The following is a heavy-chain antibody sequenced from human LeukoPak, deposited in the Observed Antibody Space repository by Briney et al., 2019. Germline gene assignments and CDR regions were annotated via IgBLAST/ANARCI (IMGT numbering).Heavy chain of an antibody. D-gene: IGHD3-22*01. CDR1: GYTFTSYD. V-gene: IGHV1-8*03. CDR2: MNPNSGNT. Sequence: ASVKVSCKPSGYTFTSYDINWVRQATGQGLEWMGWMNPNSGNTGYAQKFQGRVTITRNTSISTVYMELSSLRSEDTAVYYGAREGYYDSSGYYNDAFDIWGQETMVTVSS. CDR3: AREGYYDSSGYYNDAFDI. J-gene: IGHJ3*02.